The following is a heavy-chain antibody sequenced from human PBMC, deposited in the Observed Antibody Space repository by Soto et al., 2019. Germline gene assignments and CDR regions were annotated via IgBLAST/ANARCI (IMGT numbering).Heavy chain of an antibody. CDR1: GGTFSSYA. Sequence: SVKVSCKASGGTFSSYAISWVRQAPGQGLEWMGGIIPIFGTANYAQKFQGRVTITADESTSTAYMELSSLRSEDTAVYYCARDPEESQSAFDSWGQGNXVTVYS. V-gene: IGHV1-69*13. J-gene: IGHJ3*02. CDR3: ARDPEESQSAFDS. CDR2: IIPIFGTA.